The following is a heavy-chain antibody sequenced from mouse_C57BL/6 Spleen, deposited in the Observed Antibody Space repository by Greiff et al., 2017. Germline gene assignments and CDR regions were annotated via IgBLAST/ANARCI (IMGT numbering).Heavy chain of an antibody. V-gene: IGHV5-16*01. CDR2: INYDGSST. CDR1: GFTFSDYY. J-gene: IGHJ4*01. Sequence: EVQLVESEGGLVQPGSSMKLSCTASGFTFSDYYMAWVRQVPEKGLEWVANINYDGSSTYYLDSLKSRFIISRDNAKNILSLQMSSLKSEDTATYYCARAGFHYYGSSWDYAKDYWGQGTSVTVSS. CDR3: ARAGFHYYGSSWDYAKDY. D-gene: IGHD1-1*01.